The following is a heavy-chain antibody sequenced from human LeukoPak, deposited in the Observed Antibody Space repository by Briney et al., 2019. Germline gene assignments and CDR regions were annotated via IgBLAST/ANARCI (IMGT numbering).Heavy chain of an antibody. V-gene: IGHV4-34*01. D-gene: IGHD6-13*01. CDR3: ARNFPYSKLDY. CDR1: GGCFGCYY. CDR2: IDHSGST. J-gene: IGHJ4*02. Sequence: TLSLTFDVPGGCFGCYYWSWIRHPPGKGLEWIGEIDHSGSTNYNPSLKSRVTISVDTSKSQFSLQLSSVTAADMAVYYCARNFPYSKLDYWGQGTLVTVSS.